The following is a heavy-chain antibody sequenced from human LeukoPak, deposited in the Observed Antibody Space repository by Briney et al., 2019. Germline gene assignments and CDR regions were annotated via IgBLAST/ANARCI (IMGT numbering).Heavy chain of an antibody. Sequence: GTSLRLSCAASGFTFSSYGMHWVRQAPGKGLEWVAVIWYDGSNKYYADSVKGRFTISRDNSKNTLHLQMNSLRADDTAVYYCARHLHYYGSGNYYYYFYAMDVWGQGTTVTVSS. J-gene: IGHJ6*02. CDR2: IWYDGSNK. CDR3: ARHLHYYGSGNYYYYFYAMDV. D-gene: IGHD3-10*01. V-gene: IGHV3-33*01. CDR1: GFTFSSYG.